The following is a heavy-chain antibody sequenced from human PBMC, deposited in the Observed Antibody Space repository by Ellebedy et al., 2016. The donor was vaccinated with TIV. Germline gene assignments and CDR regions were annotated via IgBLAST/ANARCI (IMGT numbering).Heavy chain of an antibody. Sequence: GESLKISXVVSGSAFSGYSLNWVRQAPGKGLEWLSYISSSSNVKFYADSVKDRFTISRDNSKNTVLLQMDSLRAEDTAVYYCAKASGANYYFEYWGPGTLVTVSS. J-gene: IGHJ4*02. D-gene: IGHD1-26*01. V-gene: IGHV3-48*01. CDR3: AKASGANYYFEY. CDR1: GSAFSGYS. CDR2: ISSSSNVK.